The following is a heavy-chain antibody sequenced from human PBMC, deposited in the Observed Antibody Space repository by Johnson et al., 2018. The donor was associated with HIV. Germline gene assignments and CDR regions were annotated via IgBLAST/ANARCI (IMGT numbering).Heavy chain of an antibody. CDR1: GYTFSSYA. Sequence: QVQLLESGGGVVQPGRSLRLSCAASGYTFSSYAMHWVRQAPGKGLEWVAVISYDGSNKYYADSVKGRLTISSDDSKNTLYLQMNSLKTEDTAVYYCTTSLPWSLDAFDIWGQGTMVTVSS. V-gene: IGHV3-30-3*01. CDR2: ISYDGSNK. D-gene: IGHD1-14*01. J-gene: IGHJ3*02. CDR3: TTSLPWSLDAFDI.